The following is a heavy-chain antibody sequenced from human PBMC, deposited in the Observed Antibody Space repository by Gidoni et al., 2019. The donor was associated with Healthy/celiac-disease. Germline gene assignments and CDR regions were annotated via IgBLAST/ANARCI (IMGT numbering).Heavy chain of an antibody. CDR3: LGMAPIKDYYGMDV. CDR2: ISWKSGSI. D-gene: IGHD3-16*01. J-gene: IGHJ6*02. V-gene: IGHV3-9*01. CDR1: GFTLDDYA. Sequence: EVQLVESGGGLVQPGRSLRLPCAASGFTLDDYARHWVRQAPGKGLEWVSGISWKSGSIGYADSVKGRFTISRDNAKNSLYLQMNSLRAEDTALYYCLGMAPIKDYYGMDVWGQGTTVTVSS.